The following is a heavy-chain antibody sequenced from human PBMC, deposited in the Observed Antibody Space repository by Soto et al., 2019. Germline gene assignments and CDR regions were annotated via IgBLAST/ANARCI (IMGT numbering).Heavy chain of an antibody. CDR2: INHSGST. D-gene: IGHD2-2*01. V-gene: IGHV4-34*01. CDR3: ARGRIVVVSRWFDP. CDR1: GGSFSGYY. J-gene: IGHJ5*02. Sequence: SETLSLTCAVYGGSFSGYYWSWIRQRPGKGLEWIGEINHSGSTNYNPSLKSRVTISVDTSKNQFSLKLSSVTAADTAVYYCARGRIVVVSRWFDPWGQGTLVTVSS.